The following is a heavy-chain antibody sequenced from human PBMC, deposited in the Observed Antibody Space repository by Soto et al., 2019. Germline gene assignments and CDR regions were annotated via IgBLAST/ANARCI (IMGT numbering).Heavy chain of an antibody. D-gene: IGHD3-16*01. Sequence: QVQLVQSGADVKKPGSSVKVSCKTSGGSFGSSAISWVRQAPAQGLEWMGELIPVFDKANYAQNFQDRLTITAYESTGTVFMQLISLRSDDTAVYFCARLRRDWGEAFDLWGQGTVVTVSS. CDR2: LIPVFDKA. CDR3: ARLRRDWGEAFDL. J-gene: IGHJ3*01. V-gene: IGHV1-69*01. CDR1: GGSFGSSA.